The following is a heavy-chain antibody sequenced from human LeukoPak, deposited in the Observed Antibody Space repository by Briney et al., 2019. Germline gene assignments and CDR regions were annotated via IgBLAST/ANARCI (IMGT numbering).Heavy chain of an antibody. V-gene: IGHV5-51*01. D-gene: IGHD3-10*01. CDR3: ARQPGAGWFDP. J-gene: IGHJ5*02. Sequence: GESLKISCQASGYSFTSSWIGWARQMPGKGLEWMAIINPGDSHTRYSPSFQGQVTISADKSISTVYLQWGSLKASDTAMYYCARQPGAGWFDPWGQGTLVTVSS. CDR1: GYSFTSSW. CDR2: INPGDSHT.